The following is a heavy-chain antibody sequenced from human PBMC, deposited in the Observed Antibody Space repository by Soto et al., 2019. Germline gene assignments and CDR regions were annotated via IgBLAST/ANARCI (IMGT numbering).Heavy chain of an antibody. V-gene: IGHV3-43*01. D-gene: IGHD3-22*01. CDR3: AKHSTPPLTMIVPRVGYFDL. CDR1: GFTFDDYT. J-gene: IGHJ2*01. CDR2: ISWDGGST. Sequence: PGGSLRLSCAASGFTFDDYTMHWVRQAPGKGLEWVSLISWDGGSTYYADSVKGRFTISRDNSKNSLYLQMNSLRTEDTALYYCAKHSTPPLTMIVPRVGYFDLWGRGTLVPVSS.